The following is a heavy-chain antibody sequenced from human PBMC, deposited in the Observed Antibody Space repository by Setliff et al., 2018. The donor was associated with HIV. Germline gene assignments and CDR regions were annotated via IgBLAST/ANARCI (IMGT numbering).Heavy chain of an antibody. V-gene: IGHV4-59*08. CDR2: IYYSGTI. CDR3: ARGTMVRGVIIVVWNWFDP. J-gene: IGHJ5*02. CDR1: GGSISSYY. D-gene: IGHD3-10*01. Sequence: SETLSLTCTVSGGSISSYYWSWIRQPPGKGLEWIGYIYYSGTINYNPSLKSRVTISLDTSKNQFSLKLSSVTAADTAVYYCARGTMVRGVIIVVWNWFDPWGQGTLVTVSS.